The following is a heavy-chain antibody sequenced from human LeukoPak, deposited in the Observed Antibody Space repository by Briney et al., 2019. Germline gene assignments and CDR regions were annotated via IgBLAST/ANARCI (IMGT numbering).Heavy chain of an antibody. CDR1: GGSFSGYY. CDR3: ARSLGFWSGYYDY. J-gene: IGHJ4*02. V-gene: IGHV4-34*01. D-gene: IGHD3-3*01. Sequence: PSETLFLTCGVYGGSFSGYYWSWIRQPPGKGLEWIGAINHSGSTNYNPSLKSRVTISVDTSKNQFSLKLSSVTAADTAVYYCARSLGFWSGYYDYWGQGTLVTVSS. CDR2: INHSGST.